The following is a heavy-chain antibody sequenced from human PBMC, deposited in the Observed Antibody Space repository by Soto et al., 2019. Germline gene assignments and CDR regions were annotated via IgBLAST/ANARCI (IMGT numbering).Heavy chain of an antibody. CDR2: INTDGGTT. V-gene: IGHV3-74*01. J-gene: IGHJ5*02. CDR3: VRVGSGSYSWRDP. Sequence: EVQLEESGGDLVQPGGSLRLSCAASGFTFSSYWMHWVRQAPGKGLVWVSRINTDGGTTTYADSVKGRFTISRDNARNTVYLQMNSLRPEDTALYYCVRVGSGSYSWRDPWGQGTLVTVSS. D-gene: IGHD1-26*01. CDR1: GFTFSSYW.